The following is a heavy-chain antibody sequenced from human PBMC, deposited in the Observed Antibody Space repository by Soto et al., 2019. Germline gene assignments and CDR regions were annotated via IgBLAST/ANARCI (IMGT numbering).Heavy chain of an antibody. CDR3: ARAPYSSSSPVFDY. D-gene: IGHD6-6*01. CDR2: IYYSGST. Sequence: TLSLTCTVSGGSISSGGYYWSWIRQHPGKGLEWIGYIYYSGSTYYNPSLKSRVTISVDTSKNQFSLKLSSVTAADTAAYYCARAPYSSSSPVFDYWGQGTLVTVSS. V-gene: IGHV4-31*03. CDR1: GGSISSGGYY. J-gene: IGHJ4*02.